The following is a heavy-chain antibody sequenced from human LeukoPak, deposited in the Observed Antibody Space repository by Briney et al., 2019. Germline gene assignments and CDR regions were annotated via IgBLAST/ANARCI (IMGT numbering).Heavy chain of an antibody. CDR3: ARGPLWFGELSPFF. D-gene: IGHD3-10*01. Sequence: PGGSLRPSCAASGFTFSRYWMNWVRQAPGKGLEWVANIKQDGSEKYYVDSVKGRFTISRDNAKNSLYLQMNSLRAEDTAVYYCARGPLWFGELSPFFWGQGTLVTVSS. CDR1: GFTFSRYW. CDR2: IKQDGSEK. J-gene: IGHJ4*02. V-gene: IGHV3-7*01.